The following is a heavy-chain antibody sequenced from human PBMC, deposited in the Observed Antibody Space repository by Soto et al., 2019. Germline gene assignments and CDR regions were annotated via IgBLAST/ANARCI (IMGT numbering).Heavy chain of an antibody. J-gene: IGHJ6*02. D-gene: IGHD4-17*01. CDR3: ARGNDYGDDYYYYGMDV. CDR1: GYTFTGCY. Sequence: ASVKVSCKASGYTFTGCYMHWVRQAPGQGLEWMGWINPNSGGTNYAQKFQGWVTMTRDTSISTAYMELSRLRSDDTAVYYCARGNDYGDDYYYYGMDVWGQGTTVTVSS. CDR2: INPNSGGT. V-gene: IGHV1-2*04.